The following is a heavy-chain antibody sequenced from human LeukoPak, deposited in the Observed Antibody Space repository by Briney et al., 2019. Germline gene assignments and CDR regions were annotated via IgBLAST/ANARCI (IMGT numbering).Heavy chain of an antibody. Sequence: SETLSLTCTVSGGSISSYYWSWIRQPPGKGLEWIGRIYTSGSTNYNPSLKSRVTMSVDTSKNQFSLKLSSVTAADTAVYYCARGVAVAEGTSAFDIWGQGTMVTVSS. D-gene: IGHD6-19*01. CDR2: IYTSGST. CDR3: ARGVAVAEGTSAFDI. J-gene: IGHJ3*02. CDR1: GGSISSYY. V-gene: IGHV4-4*07.